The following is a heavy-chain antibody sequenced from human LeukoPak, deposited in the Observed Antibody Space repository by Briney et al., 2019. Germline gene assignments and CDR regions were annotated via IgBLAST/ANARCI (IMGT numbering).Heavy chain of an antibody. D-gene: IGHD6-19*01. Sequence: SETLSLTCTVSGGSISSSSYYWGWIRQPPGKGLEWIGSIYYSVSTYYNPSLKSRVTISVDTSKNQFSLKLSSVTAADTAVYYCARHAPYSSGWYGAYYYYMDVWGKGTTVTISS. V-gene: IGHV4-39*01. CDR2: IYYSVST. J-gene: IGHJ6*03. CDR3: ARHAPYSSGWYGAYYYYMDV. CDR1: GGSISSSSYY.